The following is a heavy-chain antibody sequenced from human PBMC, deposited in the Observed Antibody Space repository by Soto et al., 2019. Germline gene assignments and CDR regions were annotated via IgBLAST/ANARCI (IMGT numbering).Heavy chain of an antibody. D-gene: IGHD2-15*01. CDR3: ARRRVAAVDY. V-gene: IGHV4-39*01. Sequence: QLQLQESGPGLVKPSETLSLTCTVSGGSISGSSYYWGWIRQPPGKGLEWIGSIYYSGSTYYNPSLKSRVTISVDTSKNQFSLKLSSVTAADTAVYYCARRRVAAVDYWGQGTLVTVSS. CDR1: GGSISGSSYY. J-gene: IGHJ4*02. CDR2: IYYSGST.